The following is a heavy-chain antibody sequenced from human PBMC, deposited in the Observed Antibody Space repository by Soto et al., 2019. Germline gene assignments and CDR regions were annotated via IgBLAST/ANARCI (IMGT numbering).Heavy chain of an antibody. V-gene: IGHV2-26*01. Sequence: SGPTLVNPTETLTLTCTVSGLSHSKGRLGGSWIRQPPGKALEWLAHIFSNDDKSYSTSLKSRLTISKDTSRSQVVLTMTNMDSVDSATYSPAVIKDCSRTDSYLASFDTQGKGXLVSVSS. CDR3: AVIKDCSRTDSYLASFDT. CDR2: IFSNDDK. D-gene: IGHD2-2*01. CDR1: GLSHSKGRLG. J-gene: IGHJ5*02.